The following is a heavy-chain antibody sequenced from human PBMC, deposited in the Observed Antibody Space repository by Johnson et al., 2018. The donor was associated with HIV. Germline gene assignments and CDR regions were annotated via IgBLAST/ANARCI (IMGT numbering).Heavy chain of an antibody. CDR2: ISGTAGDT. V-gene: IGHV3-23*04. CDR3: AKGLGWELLTHDAFDI. CDR1: GFTFSSYA. D-gene: IGHD1-26*01. Sequence: VQLVESGGGLVQPGGSLRLSCAASGFTFSSYAMSWVRQAPGKGLAWVSAISGTAGDTYYPGSVKGRFTISRENAKNSLYLQMNSLRAEDTALYYCAKGLGWELLTHDAFDIWGQGTMVTVSS. J-gene: IGHJ3*02.